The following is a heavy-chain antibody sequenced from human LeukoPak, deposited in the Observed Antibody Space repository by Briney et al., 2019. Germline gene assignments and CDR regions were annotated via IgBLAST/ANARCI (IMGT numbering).Heavy chain of an antibody. J-gene: IGHJ4*02. CDR1: GFTFSSYG. V-gene: IGHV3-15*01. Sequence: PGGSLRLSCAASGFTFSSYGMHWVRQVPGKGLEWVGRIKSNTDGGTTDYAAPVKGRFTISRDDSKNTLYVQMHSLKTEDTAMYYCTTEMHWGQGTLVTVSS. CDR3: TTEMH. CDR2: IKSNTDGGTT.